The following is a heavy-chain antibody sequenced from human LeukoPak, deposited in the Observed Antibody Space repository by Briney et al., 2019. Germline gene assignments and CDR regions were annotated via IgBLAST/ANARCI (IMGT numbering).Heavy chain of an antibody. J-gene: IGHJ6*03. Sequence: AWSLSLSCAVSGFTFSSISMSWVRHAPGKGLGWVSFIYSNNTHYSDSIKGRFTISRDTSKNTQYLLMNRLRAENTAVYYLARDQGSSYVSYMDAWGKGKTVTVSS. CDR3: ARDQGSSYVSYMDA. V-gene: IGHV3-66*03. CDR1: GFTFSSIS. CDR2: IYSNNT. D-gene: IGHD6-6*01.